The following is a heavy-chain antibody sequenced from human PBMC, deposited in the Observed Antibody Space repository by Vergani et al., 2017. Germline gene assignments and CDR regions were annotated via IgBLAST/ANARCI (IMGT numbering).Heavy chain of an antibody. Sequence: QVQLQQWGPGLLKLSETLSLTCAVYGGSFSGYYWSWIRQPPGKGLEWMGEINNRGSTNYNPSLKSRVTISVDTSKNQFSLKLSSVTAADTAVYYCAREGAGRGDFDYWGQGTLVTVSS. CDR1: GGSFSGYY. V-gene: IGHV4-34*01. CDR3: AREGAGRGDFDY. J-gene: IGHJ4*02. D-gene: IGHD1-14*01. CDR2: INNRGST.